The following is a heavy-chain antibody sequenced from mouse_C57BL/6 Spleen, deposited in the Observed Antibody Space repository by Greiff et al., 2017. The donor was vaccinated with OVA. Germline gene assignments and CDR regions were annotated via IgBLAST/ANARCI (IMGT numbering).Heavy chain of an antibody. D-gene: IGHD5-5*01. V-gene: IGHV14-4*01. Sequence: EVKLQESGAELVRPGASVKLSCTASGFNIKDDYMHWVKQRPEQGLEWIGWIDPENGDTEYASKFQGKATITADTSSNTAYLQLSSLTSEDTAVYYCTTLPRFAYWGQGTLVTVSA. J-gene: IGHJ3*01. CDR2: IDPENGDT. CDR1: GFNIKDDY. CDR3: TTLPRFAY.